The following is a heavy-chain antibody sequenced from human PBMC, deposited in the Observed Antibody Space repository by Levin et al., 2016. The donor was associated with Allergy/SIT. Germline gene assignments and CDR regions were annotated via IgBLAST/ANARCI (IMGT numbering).Heavy chain of an antibody. Sequence: GESLKISCAASGFTFSSYGMHWVRQAPGKGLEWVAVISYDGSNKYYADSVKGRFTISRDNSKNTLYLQMNSLTAEDTAVYYCVSDGGYDVSSGYQYYSFYMDVWGTGTTVTVSS. V-gene: IGHV3-30*03. J-gene: IGHJ6*03. CDR2: ISYDGSNK. CDR3: VSDGGYDVSSGYQYYSFYMDV. D-gene: IGHD3-3*01. CDR1: GFTFSSYG.